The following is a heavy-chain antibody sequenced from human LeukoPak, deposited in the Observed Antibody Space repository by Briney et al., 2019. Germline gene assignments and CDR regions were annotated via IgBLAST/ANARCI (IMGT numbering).Heavy chain of an antibody. V-gene: IGHV4-34*01. D-gene: IGHD5-24*01. CDR2: INHSGST. J-gene: IGHJ4*02. CDR3: AXXXXYEMATIPGFDY. Sequence: SETLSLTCAVYGGSFSGYHWSWIRQPPGKGLEWIGEINHSGSTNYNPSLKSRVTISVDMSKNQFSLKLSSVTAADTAVYYCAXXXXYEMATIPGFDYWGQGTLVTVSS. CDR1: GGSFSGYH.